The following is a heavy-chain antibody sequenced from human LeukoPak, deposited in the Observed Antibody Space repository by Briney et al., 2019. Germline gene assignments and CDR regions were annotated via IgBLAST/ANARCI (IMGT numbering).Heavy chain of an antibody. V-gene: IGHV4-59*01. CDR1: GGSISYYY. D-gene: IGHD5-24*01. J-gene: IGHJ5*02. CDR2: IYTGDT. Sequence: SETLSLTCTVSGGSISYYYWNWIRQPPGKELEWIGYIYTGDTNYNPSLKSRVTISVDTSKNQFSLKLSSVTAADTAVYYCARDRLQLQSWGQGTLVTVSS. CDR3: ARDRLQLQS.